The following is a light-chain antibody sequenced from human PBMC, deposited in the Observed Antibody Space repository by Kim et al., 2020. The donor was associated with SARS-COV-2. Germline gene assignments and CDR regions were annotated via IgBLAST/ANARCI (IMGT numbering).Light chain of an antibody. CDR1: SLRIYY. V-gene: IGLV3-19*01. Sequence: SSELTQDPAVSVALGQTVIITCQGDSLRIYYASWYQQKPGQAPVLVIYGKNNRPAGIPDRFSGSSSGNTASLTITGAQADDESDYYCKSRDSSGNVVFGGGTKLTVL. CDR3: KSRDSSGNVV. J-gene: IGLJ2*01. CDR2: GKN.